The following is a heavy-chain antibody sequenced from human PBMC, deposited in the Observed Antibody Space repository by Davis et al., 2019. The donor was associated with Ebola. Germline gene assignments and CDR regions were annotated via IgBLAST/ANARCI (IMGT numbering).Heavy chain of an antibody. Sequence: GESLKISCAASGVTFSDYSMNWVRQASGKGLEWVGRVRTKVKSYATAYAASVEGRFIVSRDDSKNTAYLQMNSLRIEDTAVYYCTRGRGEWGQGTPVIVSS. CDR3: TRGRGE. J-gene: IGHJ4*02. D-gene: IGHD1-26*01. CDR2: VRTKVKSYAT. CDR1: GVTFSDYS. V-gene: IGHV3-73*01.